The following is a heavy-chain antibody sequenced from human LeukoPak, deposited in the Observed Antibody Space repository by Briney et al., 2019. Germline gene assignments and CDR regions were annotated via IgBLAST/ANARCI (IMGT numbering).Heavy chain of an antibody. Sequence: GGSLRLSCAASGLSVGRYWLTWVRQAPGKVLEWVANIKEDGSEKNYVDSVKGRFIIPRDNAKNSLYLQMNSLRDEDTAVYHCVSRGCSGTSCYVGSLYYFDYWGQGTLVTVSS. CDR1: GLSVGRYW. CDR2: IKEDGSEK. D-gene: IGHD2-2*01. J-gene: IGHJ4*02. CDR3: VSRGCSGTSCYVGSLYYFDY. V-gene: IGHV3-7*03.